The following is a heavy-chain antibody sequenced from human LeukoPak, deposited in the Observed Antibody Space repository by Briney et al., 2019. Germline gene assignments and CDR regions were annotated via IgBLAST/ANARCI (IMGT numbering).Heavy chain of an antibody. Sequence: PGGSLRLSCAASGFTFSSYAMHWVRQAPGKGLEWVAVISYDGSNKYYADSVKGRFTISRDNSKNTLYLQMNSLRAEDTAVYYCASVPDYVWGSFDYWGQGTLVTVSS. CDR3: ASVPDYVWGSFDY. CDR2: ISYDGSNK. J-gene: IGHJ4*02. CDR1: GFTFSSYA. V-gene: IGHV3-30-3*01. D-gene: IGHD3-16*01.